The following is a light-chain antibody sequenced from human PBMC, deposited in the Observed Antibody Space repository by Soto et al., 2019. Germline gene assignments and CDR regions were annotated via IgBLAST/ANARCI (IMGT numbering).Light chain of an antibody. J-gene: IGLJ2*01. CDR2: DVT. V-gene: IGLV2-14*03. Sequence: QSALTQPASVSGSPGQSITLSCTGTSNDIGAYNYVSWYQQLPGKVPRLVIYDVTKRPSGVSNRFSGSKSGNAAYLTISGLQADDDSEYYCCSYTRSTIVVFGGGTQLTVL. CDR1: SNDIGAYNY. CDR3: CSYTRSTIVV.